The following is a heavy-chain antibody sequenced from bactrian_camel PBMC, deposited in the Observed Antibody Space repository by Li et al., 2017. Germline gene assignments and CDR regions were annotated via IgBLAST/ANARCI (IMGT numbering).Heavy chain of an antibody. D-gene: IGHD4*01. Sequence: QVQLVESGGGSVQAGGSLRLSCVASGYTSKSAFMGWFRQAPGKEREFVSAIDSDGRTSYADSVRGRFVISQDNAKNTMYLQMNSLKPEDTAMYYCRCARGATFGYWGQGTQVTVS. CDR3: RCARGATFGY. J-gene: IGHJ6*01. CDR1: GYTSKSAF. CDR2: IDSDGRT. V-gene: IGHV3S55*01.